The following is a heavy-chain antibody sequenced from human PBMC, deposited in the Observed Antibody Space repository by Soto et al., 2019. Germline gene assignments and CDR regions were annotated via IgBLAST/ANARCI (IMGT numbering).Heavy chain of an antibody. CDR2: INSDGSGT. CDR3: ARGWVNYGSGSYDV. CDR1: EFTFSSYW. D-gene: IGHD3-10*01. V-gene: IGHV3-74*01. J-gene: IGHJ6*02. Sequence: GGSLRLSCAASEFTFSSYWMHWVRQAPGKGLMWVSRINSDGSGTSYADSVKGRFTISRDNAKNTLYLQMNSLRVEDTAVYYCARGWVNYGSGSYDVWGQGTTVPVSS.